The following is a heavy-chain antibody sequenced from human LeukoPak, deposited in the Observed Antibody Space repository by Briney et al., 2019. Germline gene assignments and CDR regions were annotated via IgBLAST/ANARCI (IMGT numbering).Heavy chain of an antibody. Sequence: SSETLSLTCSVSGDSISSFYWNWIRQPPGKGLEWIGNIHYSGSSNYNPSLKSRVPISIDTSTKQFFLKLSSVTAADTAVYYCALAPNSNWFDFWGQGTLVTVSS. D-gene: IGHD2-8*01. V-gene: IGHV4-59*08. J-gene: IGHJ5*01. CDR3: ALAPNSNWFDF. CDR2: IHYSGSS. CDR1: GDSISSFY.